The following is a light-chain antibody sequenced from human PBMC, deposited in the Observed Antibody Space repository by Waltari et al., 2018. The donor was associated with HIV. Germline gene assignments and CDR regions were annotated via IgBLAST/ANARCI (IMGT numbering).Light chain of an antibody. CDR3: ESYTSTSVWV. V-gene: IGLV2-14*03. J-gene: IGLJ3*02. CDR1: SSDVGGYNY. Sequence: QSALTQPASVSGSPGQSITISCTGSSSDVGGYNYVSWYQQHPGKAPRLMIYDGSTRPSGVSVRFSVSKSGDTASLTISGLQAEDEADYYCESYTSTSVWVFGGGTRLTVL. CDR2: DGS.